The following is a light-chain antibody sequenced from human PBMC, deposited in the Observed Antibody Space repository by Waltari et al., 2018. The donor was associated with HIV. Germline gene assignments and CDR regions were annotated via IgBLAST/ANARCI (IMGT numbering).Light chain of an antibody. CDR2: EVI. CDR3: GSFVGSNSHYV. V-gene: IGLV2-8*01. J-gene: IGLJ1*01. Sequence: QSALTQPPSASGSPGQSVTISCTGTNSDVGGYNYVSWYQQRPGKAPKLMIFEVIKRPSGVPDRFSGSKSGNTASRTVSGLQADDEADYYCGSFVGSNSHYVFGTGTKVTVL. CDR1: NSDVGGYNY.